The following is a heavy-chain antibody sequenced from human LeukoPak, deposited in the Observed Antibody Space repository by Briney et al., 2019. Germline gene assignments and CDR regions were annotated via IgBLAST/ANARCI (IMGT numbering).Heavy chain of an antibody. Sequence: GGSLRLSCATSGFTFSRYAMHWVRQAPGKGLEWVALISYDANIGSNKYYADSVKGRFTISRDNSKNTLYLQMNSLRAEDTAVFYCASGGGAYSYGYLDYWGRGTLVTVSS. CDR3: ASGGGAYSYGYLDY. J-gene: IGHJ4*02. D-gene: IGHD5-18*01. V-gene: IGHV3-30-3*01. CDR1: GFTFSRYA. CDR2: ISYDANIGSNK.